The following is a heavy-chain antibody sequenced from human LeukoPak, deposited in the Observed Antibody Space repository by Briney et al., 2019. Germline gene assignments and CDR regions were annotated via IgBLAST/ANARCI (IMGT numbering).Heavy chain of an antibody. CDR1: GGTFSSYA. CDR3: ARSPRGSSSWYGLPTAFDY. V-gene: IGHV1-69*13. J-gene: IGHJ4*02. Sequence: GASVKVSCKASGGTFSSYAISWVRQAPGQGLEWMGGIIPIFGTANYAQKFQGRVTITADESTSTAYMELSSLRSEDTAVYYCARSPRGSSSWYGLPTAFDYWGQGTLVTVSS. CDR2: IIPIFGTA. D-gene: IGHD6-13*01.